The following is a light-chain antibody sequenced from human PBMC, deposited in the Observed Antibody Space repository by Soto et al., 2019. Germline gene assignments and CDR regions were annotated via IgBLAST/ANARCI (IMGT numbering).Light chain of an antibody. CDR1: SSDVGGYNL. J-gene: IGLJ2*01. CDR3: CSYAGSSTYVV. V-gene: IGLV2-23*01. CDR2: EGS. Sequence: QSALTQPASVSGSPGQSITISCTGTSSDVGGYNLVSWYQQHPGKAPKLMIYEGSKRPSGVSNRFSGSKSGNTASLTISGLQAEDEADYYCCSYAGSSTYVVFGAGTQLTVL.